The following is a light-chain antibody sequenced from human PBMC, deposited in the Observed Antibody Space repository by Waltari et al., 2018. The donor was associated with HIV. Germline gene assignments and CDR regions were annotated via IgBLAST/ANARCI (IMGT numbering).Light chain of an antibody. CDR1: ARDIGSYNL. CDR2: EVT. J-gene: IGLJ1*01. V-gene: IGLV2-23*02. CDR3: CSYAGNTIYV. Sequence: QSALTQPASVSGSPGQSITIFCTGTARDIGSYNLFPWYQHHPGKAPKVMIYEVTKRPSGVSNRFSGSKSGNTASLTISGLQAEDETDYYCCSYAGNTIYVFGSGTTVTVV.